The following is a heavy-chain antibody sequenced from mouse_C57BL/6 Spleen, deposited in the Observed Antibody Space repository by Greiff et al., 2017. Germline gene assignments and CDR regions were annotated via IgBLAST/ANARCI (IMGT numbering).Heavy chain of an antibody. CDR2: INYDGSST. J-gene: IGHJ4*01. Sequence: EVQLVESEGGLVQPGSSMKLSCTASGFTFSDYYMAWVRQVPEKGLEWVANINYDGSSTYYLDSLQSRFIISRDNAKNILYLQMSSLKSEDTATYYCARNGNLYAMDYWGQGTSVTVSS. V-gene: IGHV5-16*01. D-gene: IGHD2-1*01. CDR1: GFTFSDYY. CDR3: ARNGNLYAMDY.